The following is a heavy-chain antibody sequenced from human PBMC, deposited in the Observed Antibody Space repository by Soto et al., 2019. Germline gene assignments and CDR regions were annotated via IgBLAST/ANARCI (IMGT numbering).Heavy chain of an antibody. CDR1: GGSISSGDYY. V-gene: IGHV4-30-4*01. J-gene: IGHJ6*02. Sequence: TLSLTCTVSGGSISSGDYYWSWIRQPPGKGLEWIGYIYYSGSTYYNPSLKSRVTISVDTSKNQFSLKLSSATAADTAVYYCARDRPEGIAAAEISYYYYGMDVWGQGTTVTVSS. D-gene: IGHD6-13*01. CDR2: IYYSGST. CDR3: ARDRPEGIAAAEISYYYYGMDV.